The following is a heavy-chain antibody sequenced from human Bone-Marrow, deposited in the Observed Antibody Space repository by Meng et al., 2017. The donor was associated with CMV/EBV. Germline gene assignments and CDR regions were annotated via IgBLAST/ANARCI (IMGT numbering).Heavy chain of an antibody. V-gene: IGHV1-18*01. CDR1: GYTFTSYG. CDR3: ARVGDSYDSDWFDP. J-gene: IGHJ5*02. Sequence: ASVKVSCKASGYTFTSYGISWVRQAPGQGLEWMGWISAYNGNTNYAQKLQGRVTITADKSTSTAYMELSSLRSEDTAVYYCARVGDSYDSDWFDPWGQGTLVTVSS. CDR2: ISAYNGNT. D-gene: IGHD5-18*01.